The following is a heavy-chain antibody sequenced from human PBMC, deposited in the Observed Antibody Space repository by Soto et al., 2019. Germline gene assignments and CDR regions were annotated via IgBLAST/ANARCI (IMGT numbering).Heavy chain of an antibody. CDR3: ARRDYGDKFFDS. CDR1: GASINNVF. CDR2: MDSTGTT. V-gene: IGHV4-59*01. J-gene: IGHJ4*02. D-gene: IGHD4-17*01. Sequence: KPSETLSLTCNASGASINNVFWTWIRQPPGKGLEWIGYMDSTGTTFNNPFLKSRVTISIDKSKKQFSLNLRSVTAADTAVYYCARRDYGDKFFDSWGQGTLVTVSS.